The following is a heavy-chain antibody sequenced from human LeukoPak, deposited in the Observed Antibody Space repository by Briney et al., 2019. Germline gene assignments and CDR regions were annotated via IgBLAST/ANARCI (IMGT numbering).Heavy chain of an antibody. D-gene: IGHD3-3*01. CDR3: ARDRAVFGVAQGAFDI. J-gene: IGHJ3*02. CDR1: GGTFSSYA. V-gene: IGHV1-69*05. Sequence: ASVKVSCKASGGTFSSYAISWVRQAPGQGLEWVGGIIPIFGTANYAQKFQGRVTITTDESTSTAYMELSSLRSEDTAVYYCARDRAVFGVAQGAFDIWGQGTMVTVSS. CDR2: IIPIFGTA.